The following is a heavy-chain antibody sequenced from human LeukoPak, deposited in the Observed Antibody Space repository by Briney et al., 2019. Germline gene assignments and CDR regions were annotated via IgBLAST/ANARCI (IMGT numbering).Heavy chain of an antibody. J-gene: IGHJ6*03. D-gene: IGHD1-26*01. CDR3: ARDLGPYTRSYYSYYHYMDV. Sequence: ASVRVSCKAYGYNFATSGIGWVRQAPGQGLEWLGWISGYNGNTKSAPKLQGRVTMTTDTSTDTAYLELGSLRVDDTAIYYCARDLGPYTRSYYSYYHYMDVWGEGTSVTVSS. CDR1: GYNFATSG. V-gene: IGHV1-18*01. CDR2: ISGYNGNT.